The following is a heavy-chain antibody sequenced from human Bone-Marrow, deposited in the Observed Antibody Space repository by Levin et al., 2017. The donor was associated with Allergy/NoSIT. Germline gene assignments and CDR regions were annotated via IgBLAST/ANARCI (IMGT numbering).Heavy chain of an antibody. J-gene: IGHJ3*01. CDR3: AKERGGGTWYYDY. CDR2: INPNTGGT. Sequence: ASVKVSCKASGYTFTGYYMHWVRQAPGQGLEWMGRINPNTGGTSYVQKFQGRVTMTRDTSINTAYMELSRLRSDDTAFYYCAKERGGGTWYYDYWGQGTMVTVSS. D-gene: IGHD3-22*01. V-gene: IGHV1-2*06. CDR1: GYTFTGYY.